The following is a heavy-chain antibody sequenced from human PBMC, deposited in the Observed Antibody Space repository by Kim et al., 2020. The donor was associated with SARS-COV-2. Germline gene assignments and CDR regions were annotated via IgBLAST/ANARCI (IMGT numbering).Heavy chain of an antibody. CDR1: GGSVSSGSYY. D-gene: IGHD3-3*01. V-gene: IGHV4-61*01. Sequence: SETLSLTCTVSGGSVSSGSYYWSWIRQPPGKGLEWIGYIYYSGSTNYNPSLKSRVTISVDTSKNQFSLKLSSVTATDTAVYYCARNVMSDSTMFGVVSWTGAFEISGQGATVSVSS. CDR3: ARNVMSDSTMFGVVSWTGAFEI. CDR2: IYYSGST. J-gene: IGHJ3*02.